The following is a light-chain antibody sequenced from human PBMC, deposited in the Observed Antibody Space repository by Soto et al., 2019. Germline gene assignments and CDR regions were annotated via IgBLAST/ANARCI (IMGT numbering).Light chain of an antibody. Sequence: EIVLTQSPGTLSLSPGERATLSCRASQSVSSSYLAWYQQKPGQAPRLLIYGASSRATGIPDRFSGSGSGTDFTLTISRLETEDFAVYDCQQYGSSPPWTFGQGNKVEIK. J-gene: IGKJ1*01. CDR2: GAS. CDR1: QSVSSSY. V-gene: IGKV3-20*01. CDR3: QQYGSSPPWT.